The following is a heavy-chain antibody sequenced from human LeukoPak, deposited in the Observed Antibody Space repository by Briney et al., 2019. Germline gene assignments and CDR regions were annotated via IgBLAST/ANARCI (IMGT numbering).Heavy chain of an antibody. CDR3: ARTYDGTGYYCIDY. D-gene: IGHD3-22*01. Sequence: PGRSLRLSCAASGFSFSTYAMNWVRQAPGKGLEWVAVIWNDGINKYYADSVKGRFTISRDNSKNTIYLQMNSLRADDTAVYYCARTYDGTGYYCIDYWGQGTLVTVSS. CDR1: GFSFSTYA. CDR2: IWNDGINK. V-gene: IGHV3-33*01. J-gene: IGHJ4*02.